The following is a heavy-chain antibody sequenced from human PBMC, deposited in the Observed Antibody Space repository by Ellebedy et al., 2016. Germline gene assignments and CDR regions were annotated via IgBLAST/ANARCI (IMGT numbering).Heavy chain of an antibody. CDR3: TGVKRIQLWLSASEYYFDY. V-gene: IGHV3-49*03. CDR2: IRSKACGGTT. CDR1: GFTFGDYA. J-gene: IGHJ4*02. D-gene: IGHD5-18*01. Sequence: GGSLRLSCTASGFTFGDYAMSWFRQAPGKGLEWVGFIRSKACGGTTEYAASVKGRFTISRDDSKSIAYLQMNSLKTEDTAVYYCTGVKRIQLWLSASEYYFDYWGQGTLVTVSS.